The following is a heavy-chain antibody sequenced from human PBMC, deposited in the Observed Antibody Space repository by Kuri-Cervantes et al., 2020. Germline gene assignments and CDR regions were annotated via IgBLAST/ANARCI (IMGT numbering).Heavy chain of an antibody. CDR2: IYYSGST. D-gene: IGHD3-22*01. CDR3: ARDSYYYDSSGKRNWYFDL. V-gene: IGHV4-61*01. Sequence: GSLRLSCTVSGGSVSSGSYYWSWIRQPPGKGLEWIGYIYYSGSTNYNPSLKSRVTISVDTSKNQFSLKLSSVTAADTAAYYCARDSYYYDSSGKRNWYFDLWGRGTLVTVSS. J-gene: IGHJ2*01. CDR1: GGSVSSGSYY.